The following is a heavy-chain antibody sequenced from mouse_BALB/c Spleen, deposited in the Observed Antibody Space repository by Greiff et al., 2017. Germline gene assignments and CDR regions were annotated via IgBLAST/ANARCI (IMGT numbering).Heavy chain of an antibody. CDR1: GFTFNTYA. V-gene: IGHV10-1*02. CDR3: VRQGDY. J-gene: IGHJ2*01. Sequence: EVKVEESGGGLVQPKGSLKLSCAASGFTFNTYAMNWVRQAPGKGLEWVARIRSKSNNYATYYADSVKDRFTISRDDSQSMLYLQMNNLKTEDTAMYYCVRQGDYWGQGTTLTVSS. CDR2: IRSKSNNYAT.